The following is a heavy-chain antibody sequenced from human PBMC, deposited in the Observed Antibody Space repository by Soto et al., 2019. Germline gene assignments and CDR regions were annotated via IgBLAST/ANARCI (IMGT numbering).Heavy chain of an antibody. D-gene: IGHD4-17*01. CDR3: ATRMTTAPY. Sequence: EVQLVQSGGGLVQPGGSLRLSCADSGFTVSNNYLSWVRQAPGKGLQWVSLIYSDGGTDYAESVKGRFTISRDNTKNTLYLQMNSLNADDTAIYYCATRMTTAPYWGQGTLVTVSS. V-gene: IGHV3-66*01. J-gene: IGHJ4*02. CDR2: IYSDGGT. CDR1: GFTVSNNY.